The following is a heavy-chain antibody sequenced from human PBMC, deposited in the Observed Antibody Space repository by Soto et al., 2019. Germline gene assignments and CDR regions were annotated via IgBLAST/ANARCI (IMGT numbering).Heavy chain of an antibody. CDR3: ARVGSGWYVFEYYYYGMDV. CDR1: GYIFTSYY. D-gene: IGHD6-19*01. CDR2: INPSGGST. Sequence: GASVKVSCKASGYIFTSYYMHWVRQAPGQGLEWMGIINPSGGSTSYAQKFQGRVTMTRDTSTSTVYMELSSLRSEDTAVYYCARVGSGWYVFEYYYYGMDVWGQGTTVTVSS. V-gene: IGHV1-46*01. J-gene: IGHJ6*02.